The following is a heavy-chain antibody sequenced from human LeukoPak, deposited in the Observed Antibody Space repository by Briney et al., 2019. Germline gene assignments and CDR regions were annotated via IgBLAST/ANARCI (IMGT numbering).Heavy chain of an antibody. CDR2: IDPSDSYT. Sequence: PGEPLRISCKGSGYRFTSYWISWVRQLPGKGLEWMGRIDPSDSYTNYSPSFQGHVTISADKSISTAYLQWSSLKASDTSMYYCARRSSGWYDFDYWGEGTLVSVSS. CDR3: ARRSSGWYDFDY. D-gene: IGHD6-19*01. J-gene: IGHJ4*02. CDR1: GYRFTSYW. V-gene: IGHV5-10-1*01.